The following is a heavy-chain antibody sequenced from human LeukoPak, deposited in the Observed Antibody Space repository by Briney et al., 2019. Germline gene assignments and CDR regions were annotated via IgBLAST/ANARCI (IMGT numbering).Heavy chain of an antibody. CDR2: MNPNSGNT. Sequence: ASVKVSCKASGYTFTSSDINWVRQATGQGLEWMGWMNPNSGNTGYAQKFQGRVTITRNTSISTAYMELSSLRSEDTAVYYCARSPTTVVTPPNWFDPWGQGTLVTVSS. D-gene: IGHD4-23*01. CDR1: GYTFTSSD. V-gene: IGHV1-8*03. J-gene: IGHJ5*02. CDR3: ARSPTTVVTPPNWFDP.